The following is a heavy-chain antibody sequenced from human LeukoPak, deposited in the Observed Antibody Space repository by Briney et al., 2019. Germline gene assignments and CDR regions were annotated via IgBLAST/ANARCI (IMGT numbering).Heavy chain of an antibody. CDR3: AKGGKWDVTPFDY. J-gene: IGHJ4*02. D-gene: IGHD1-26*01. V-gene: IGHV3-23*01. CDR2: ISNNGGYT. Sequence: GGSLRLSCAASGFTVSSSAMSWVRQAPGKGLEWVSAISNNGGYTYYADSVQGRFTISRDNSKSTLCLQMSSLRAEDTAVYYCAKGGKWDVTPFDYWGQGTLVTVSS. CDR1: GFTVSSSA.